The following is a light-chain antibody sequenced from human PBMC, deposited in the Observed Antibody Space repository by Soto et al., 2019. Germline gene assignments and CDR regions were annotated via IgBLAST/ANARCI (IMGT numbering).Light chain of an antibody. Sequence: QSALTQPPSASGSPGQSVAISCTGTSSDVGATDYVSWYQQHSGKAPKLLLYEVNKRPSGVPDRFSGSKSGNTASLTVSALQADDEADYYCISHAGASNVLETGTKVTVL. CDR2: EVN. V-gene: IGLV2-8*01. CDR1: SSDVGATDY. J-gene: IGLJ1*01. CDR3: ISHAGASNV.